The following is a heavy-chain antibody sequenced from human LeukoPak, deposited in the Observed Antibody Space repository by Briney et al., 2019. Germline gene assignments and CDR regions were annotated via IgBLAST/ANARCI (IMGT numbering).Heavy chain of an antibody. J-gene: IGHJ5*02. CDR3: AKDRGLEAGIAAAGFNWFDP. D-gene: IGHD6-13*01. CDR2: ISGSGGST. V-gene: IGHV3-23*01. CDR1: GFTFSSYA. Sequence: GGSLRLSCAASGFTFSSYAMSWVRQAPGRGLEWVSAISGSGGSTYYADSVKGRFTISRDNSKNTLYLQVNSLRAEDTAVYYCAKDRGLEAGIAAAGFNWFDPWGQGTLVTVSS.